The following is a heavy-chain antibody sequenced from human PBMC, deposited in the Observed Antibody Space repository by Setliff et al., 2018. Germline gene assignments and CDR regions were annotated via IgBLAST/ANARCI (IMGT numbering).Heavy chain of an antibody. CDR2: INAGNDNT. CDR1: GDSFSNYA. D-gene: IGHD2-15*01. V-gene: IGHV1-3*01. CDR3: ANAEVVVAP. J-gene: IGHJ4*02. Sequence: GASVKVSCKASGDSFSNYAISWVRQAPGQGLEWMGWINAGNDNTHYSQKFQGRVTITRDTSASTVYMELSSVRSEDSSMYYCANAEVVVAPWGQGTLVTVSS.